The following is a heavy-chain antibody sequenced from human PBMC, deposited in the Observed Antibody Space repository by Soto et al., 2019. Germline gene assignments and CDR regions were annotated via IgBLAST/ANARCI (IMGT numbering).Heavy chain of an antibody. V-gene: IGHV4-39*02. J-gene: IGHJ3*02. Sequence: QLQLQESGPGLVKPSETLSLTCTVSGGSISSSSYYWGWIRQPPGKGLEWIGSIYYSGSTYYNPSLKSRVTISVDTSKNQFSLKLSSVTAADTAVYYCARDSSGYYYVGWDDAFDIWGQGTMVTVSS. CDR1: GGSISSSSYY. D-gene: IGHD3-22*01. CDR2: IYYSGST. CDR3: ARDSSGYYYVGWDDAFDI.